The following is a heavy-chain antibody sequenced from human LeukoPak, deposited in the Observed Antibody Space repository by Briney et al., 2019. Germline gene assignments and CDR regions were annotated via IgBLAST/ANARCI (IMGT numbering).Heavy chain of an antibody. V-gene: IGHV3-30*18. Sequence: GGSLRLSCAASGFTFSSYGMHWVRQAPGKGLEWVAVISYDGSNKYYADFVKGRFTISRDNSKNTLYLQMNSLRAEDTAVYYCAKDRASFDYGDRTGTPFDPWGQGTLVTVSS. CDR3: AKDRASFDYGDRTGTPFDP. CDR1: GFTFSSYG. CDR2: ISYDGSNK. D-gene: IGHD4-17*01. J-gene: IGHJ5*02.